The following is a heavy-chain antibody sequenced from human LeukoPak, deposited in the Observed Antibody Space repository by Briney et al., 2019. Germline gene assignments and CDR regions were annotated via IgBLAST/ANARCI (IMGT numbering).Heavy chain of an antibody. CDR1: GVSISSSSYY. CDR3: ARITDFWSGYYDY. CDR2: IYYSGST. V-gene: IGHV4-39*07. J-gene: IGHJ4*02. D-gene: IGHD3-3*01. Sequence: AETLSLTCTVSGVSISSSSYYWGWIPQPPGKGLEWIGSIYYSGSTYYTPSLKSRVTISVDTSKNQFSLKLSSVTAADTAVYYCARITDFWSGYYDYWGQGTLVTVSS.